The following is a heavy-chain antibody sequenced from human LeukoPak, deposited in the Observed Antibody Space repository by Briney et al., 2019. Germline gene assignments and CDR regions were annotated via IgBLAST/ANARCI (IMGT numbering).Heavy chain of an antibody. Sequence: GGSLRLSCAASGFTVSSNYMSWVRQAPGKGLEWVSAISGSGGSTYYADSVKGRFTISRDNSKNTLYLQMNSLRAEDTAAYYCAKASKGSTFGGVIDYWGQGTLVTVSS. CDR2: ISGSGGST. CDR1: GFTVSSNY. V-gene: IGHV3-23*01. J-gene: IGHJ4*02. D-gene: IGHD3-16*01. CDR3: AKASKGSTFGGVIDY.